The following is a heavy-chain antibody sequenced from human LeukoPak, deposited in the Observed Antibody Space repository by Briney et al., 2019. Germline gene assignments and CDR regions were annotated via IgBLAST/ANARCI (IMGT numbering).Heavy chain of an antibody. Sequence: GGSLSLSCAASGFTFSNYAMNWVRHAPGQGLKWVSSTSGSGASTYYADSVKGRVTISKDNSQHTMYLQMNSLRAAATAVYYCAKSYYGAGSYCNDSPPFECWGQGTLVTVSS. CDR3: AKSYYGAGSYCNDSPPFEC. V-gene: IGHV3-23*01. J-gene: IGHJ4*02. CDR2: TSGSGAST. CDR1: GFTFSNYA. D-gene: IGHD3-10*01.